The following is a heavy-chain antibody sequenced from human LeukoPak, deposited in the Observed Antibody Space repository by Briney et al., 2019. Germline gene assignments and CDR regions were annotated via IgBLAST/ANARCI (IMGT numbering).Heavy chain of an antibody. D-gene: IGHD3-10*01. CDR2: INPYSGGT. CDR3: ARDPPIGGADVFDI. J-gene: IGHJ3*02. Sequence: ASVNVSCKASVYTFTGYYMHWVRQAPGQGGEGMGWINPYSGGTNYAQKFQGRVTMTRDTYITTAYMELSRLRYDATAVYYCARDPPIGGADVFDIWGQGTMVTVSS. V-gene: IGHV1-2*02. CDR1: VYTFTGYY.